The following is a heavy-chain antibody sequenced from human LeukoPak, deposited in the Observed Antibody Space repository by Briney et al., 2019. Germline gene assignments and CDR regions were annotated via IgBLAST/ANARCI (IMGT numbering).Heavy chain of an antibody. CDR3: ARYSSSSTFFDY. CDR1: GGSISSYY. J-gene: IGHJ4*02. CDR2: IYYSGST. D-gene: IGHD6-6*01. V-gene: IGHV4-59*01. Sequence: PSETLSLTCTVSGGSISSYYWSWIRQPPGKGLEWIGYIYYSGSTNYNPSLKSRVTMSVDTYKNQFSLKLNSVTAADTAVYYCARYSSSSTFFDYWGQGTLVIVSS.